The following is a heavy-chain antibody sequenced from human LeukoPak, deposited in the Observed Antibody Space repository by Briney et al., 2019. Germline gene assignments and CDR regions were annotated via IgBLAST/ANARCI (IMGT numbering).Heavy chain of an antibody. CDR1: GGSISCGDYY. D-gene: IGHD3-22*01. V-gene: IGHV4-30-4*01. J-gene: IGHJ4*02. CDR3: AYLLDYYDSSGTDY. Sequence: SETLSLTCTVSGGSISCGDYYWSWIRQPPGKGLKWIGYIFYSGSTYYNPSLKSRVTISVDTSKNQFSLKLSSVTAADTAVYYCAYLLDYYDSSGTDYWGQGTLVTVSS. CDR2: IFYSGST.